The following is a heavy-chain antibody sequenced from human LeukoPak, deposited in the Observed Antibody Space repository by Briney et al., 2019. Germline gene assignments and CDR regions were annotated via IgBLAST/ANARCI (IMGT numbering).Heavy chain of an antibody. V-gene: IGHV3-7*01. Sequence: GGSLRLSCAASGFTFSSYWMTWVRQAPGEGLEWVANIKQDESEKYYVDSVRGRFTISRDNAKNSLFLQMNSLRADDTAVYFCARFVVMPAAPSGWFDPWGQGTLVTVSS. J-gene: IGHJ5*02. CDR1: GFTFSSYW. CDR3: ARFVVMPAAPSGWFDP. CDR2: IKQDESEK. D-gene: IGHD2-2*01.